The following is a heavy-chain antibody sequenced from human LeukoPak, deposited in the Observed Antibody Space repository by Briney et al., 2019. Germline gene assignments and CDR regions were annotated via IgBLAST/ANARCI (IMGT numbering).Heavy chain of an antibody. Sequence: GGSLRLSCAASGFTFSSYNMNWVRQAPGKGLEWVGRIKTTREGGTTDCAAPMRGRFTISRDDSKNTLYLQMDSLKTEDTAVYYCTTRVVTTNDYWGQGTLVTVSS. D-gene: IGHD2-21*02. V-gene: IGHV3-15*01. CDR2: IKTTREGGTT. CDR1: GFTFSSYN. CDR3: TTRVVTTNDY. J-gene: IGHJ4*02.